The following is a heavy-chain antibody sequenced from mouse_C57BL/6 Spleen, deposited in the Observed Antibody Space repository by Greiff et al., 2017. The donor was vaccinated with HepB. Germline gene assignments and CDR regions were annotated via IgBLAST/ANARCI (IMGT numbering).Heavy chain of an antibody. D-gene: IGHD1-1*01. J-gene: IGHJ2*01. Sequence: LVESGAELVKPGASVKLSCKASGYTFTSYWMHWVKQRPGQGLEWIGMIHPNSGSTNYNEKFKSKATLTVDKSSSTAYMQLSSLTSEDSAVYYCARLGTTVVDYWGQGTTLTVSS. CDR1: GYTFTSYW. CDR2: IHPNSGST. CDR3: ARLGTTVVDY. V-gene: IGHV1-64*01.